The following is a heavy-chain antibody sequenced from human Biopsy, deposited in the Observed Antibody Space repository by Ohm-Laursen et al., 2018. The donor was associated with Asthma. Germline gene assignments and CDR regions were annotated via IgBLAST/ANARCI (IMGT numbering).Heavy chain of an antibody. CDR2: VFYSGTT. V-gene: IGHV4-30-4*01. J-gene: IGHJ6*02. D-gene: IGHD4-17*01. CDR3: AGLASFGDVYFGIDV. CDR1: GAYIGTPDYH. Sequence: TLSLTCTVSGAYIGTPDYHWSWIRQSPGKGLEWIGFVFYSGTTHYSRSLERRLYISIDTARNEFSMRLRSLTAADTAVYFCAGLASFGDVYFGIDVWGQGTTVTVS.